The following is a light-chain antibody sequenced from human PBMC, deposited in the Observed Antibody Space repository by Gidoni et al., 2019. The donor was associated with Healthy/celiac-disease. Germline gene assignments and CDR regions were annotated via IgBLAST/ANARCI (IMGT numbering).Light chain of an antibody. CDR2: EVS. Sequence: QSALTPPASVSGSPGQSITISCTGTSSDFGGYNYVSWYQQHPGKAPKLMIYEVSHRPSGVSNRFSGSKSGNTASLTISGLQAEDEADYYCSSYTSSSTRVFGGGTKLTVL. CDR1: SSDFGGYNY. CDR3: SSYTSSSTRV. V-gene: IGLV2-14*01. J-gene: IGLJ3*02.